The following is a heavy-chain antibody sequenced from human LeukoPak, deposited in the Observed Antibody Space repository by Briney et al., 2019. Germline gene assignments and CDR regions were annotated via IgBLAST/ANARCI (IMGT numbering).Heavy chain of an antibody. J-gene: IGHJ4*02. V-gene: IGHV3-48*01. Sequence: PGGSLRLSCAASGFTSSSYSMNWVRQAPGKGLEWVSYISSSSSTIYYADSVKGRFTISRDNAKNSLYLQMNSLRAEDTAVYYCASNLLPDDYWGQGTLVTVSS. CDR2: ISSSSSTI. CDR1: GFTSSSYS. D-gene: IGHD2-15*01. CDR3: ASNLLPDDY.